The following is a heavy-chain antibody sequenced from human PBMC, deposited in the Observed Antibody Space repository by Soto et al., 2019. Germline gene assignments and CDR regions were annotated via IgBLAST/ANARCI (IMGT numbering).Heavy chain of an antibody. D-gene: IGHD3-16*01. Sequence: PSQTLSLTCAISGDRISSNRAAWNWIRQSPSRGLKWLGSYYYWSNWYNDYAVSVKSRITINPDTSKNQFSLQLNSVTPEDMAVYYCARYRRGILYYYYYGMDVWGQGTTGTVSS. V-gene: IGHV6-1*01. CDR3: ARYRRGILYYYYYGMDV. CDR1: GDRISSNRAA. CDR2: YYYWSNWYN. J-gene: IGHJ6*02.